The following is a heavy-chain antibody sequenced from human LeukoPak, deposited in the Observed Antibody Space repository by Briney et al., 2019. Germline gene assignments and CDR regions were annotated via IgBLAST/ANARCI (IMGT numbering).Heavy chain of an antibody. CDR1: GFTFSSYW. CDR2: INSDGSST. Sequence: PGGSLRLSCAASGFTFSSYWMHWVRQAPGKGLVWVSRINSDGSSTRYADSVKGRFTISRDNAKNSLYLQMNSLRAEDTALYYCAKDVLWFGEEPFQYYFDYWGQGTLVTVSS. J-gene: IGHJ4*02. CDR3: AKDVLWFGEEPFQYYFDY. V-gene: IGHV3-74*01. D-gene: IGHD3-10*01.